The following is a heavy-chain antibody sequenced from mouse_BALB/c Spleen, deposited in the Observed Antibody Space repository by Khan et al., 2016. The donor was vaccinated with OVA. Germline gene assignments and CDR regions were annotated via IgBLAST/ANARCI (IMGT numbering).Heavy chain of an antibody. J-gene: IGHJ2*01. CDR3: ARRGDDYHFDD. V-gene: IGHV1-7*01. CDR1: GYTFTSYW. D-gene: IGHD2-4*01. CDR2: INPSTGYT. Sequence: QVQLKQSGAELAKPGASVKMSCKASGYTFTSYWMHWVNQRPGQGLEWIGYINPSTGYTEYNQKFKDKATLTADKSSSTAYMQMSSLTSEESAVYYCARRGDDYHFDDWGQGTTLTVSS.